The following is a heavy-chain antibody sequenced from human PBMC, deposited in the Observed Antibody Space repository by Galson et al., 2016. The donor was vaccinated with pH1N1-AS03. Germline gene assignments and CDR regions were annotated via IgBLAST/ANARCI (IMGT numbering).Heavy chain of an antibody. J-gene: IGHJ4*02. Sequence: SLRLSCAASGLTFNSYNMNWVRQAPGKGLEWVSYISGSSHYKYYTDSVKGRFTISRDSAKNSLYLQMNSLRVDDTAIYYCATEAPTDGNPFEHWGQGTLVTVSS. CDR3: ATEAPTDGNPFEH. CDR2: ISGSSHYK. D-gene: IGHD4-23*01. V-gene: IGHV3-21*06. CDR1: GLTFNSYN.